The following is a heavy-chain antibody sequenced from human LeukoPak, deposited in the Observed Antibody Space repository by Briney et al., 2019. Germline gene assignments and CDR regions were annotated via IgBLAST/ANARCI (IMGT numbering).Heavy chain of an antibody. D-gene: IGHD5-18*01. Sequence: GASVKVSCKTSGYSENFYGITWVRQVAGQGLEWMGWISAQHGQTEYAPNSQDRVTMTTDTYTNTAYMELRSLRSDDTAVYYCATIGYSYELDYWGQGTLVTVSS. CDR1: GYSENFYG. CDR3: ATIGYSYELDY. J-gene: IGHJ4*02. CDR2: ISAQHGQT. V-gene: IGHV1-18*01.